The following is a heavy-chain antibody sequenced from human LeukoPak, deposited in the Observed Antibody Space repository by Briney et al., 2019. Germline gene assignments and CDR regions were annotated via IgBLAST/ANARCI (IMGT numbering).Heavy chain of an antibody. J-gene: IGHJ6*03. Sequence: PSETLSLTCTVSGGSISSSSYYWDWIRQPPGKGLEWIGSIYYSGSTYYNPSLKSRVTISVGTSKNQFSLKLSSVTAADTAVYYCARLSSGFGKQNYYYYYMDVWGKGTTVTISS. V-gene: IGHV4-39*07. D-gene: IGHD3-10*01. CDR3: ARLSSGFGKQNYYYYYMDV. CDR2: IYYSGST. CDR1: GGSISSSSYY.